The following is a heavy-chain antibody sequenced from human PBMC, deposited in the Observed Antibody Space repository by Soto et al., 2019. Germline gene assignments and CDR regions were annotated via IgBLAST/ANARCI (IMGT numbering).Heavy chain of an antibody. Sequence: GGSLRLSCAASGFTFSSYRMHWVRQAPGKGLVWVSRINSDGSSTSYADSVKGRFTISRENAMNTLYLQMNSLRAEDTAVYYCASRVYYYDSSGYYSLAGAFDIWGQGTMVTVSS. J-gene: IGHJ3*02. CDR3: ASRVYYYDSSGYYSLAGAFDI. V-gene: IGHV3-74*01. D-gene: IGHD3-22*01. CDR2: INSDGSST. CDR1: GFTFSSYR.